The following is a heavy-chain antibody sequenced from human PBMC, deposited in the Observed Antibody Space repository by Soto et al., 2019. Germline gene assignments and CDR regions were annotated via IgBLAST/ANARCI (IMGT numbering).Heavy chain of an antibody. J-gene: IGHJ5*02. V-gene: IGHV3-23*01. D-gene: IGHD6-13*01. Sequence: GGSLRLSCAASGFTFSSYAMSWVRQAPGKGLEWVSAISGSGGSTYYADSVKGRFTISRDNSKNTLYLQMNSLRAEDTAVHYCAKDGYSSNWLPPPGGWFDPWGQGTLVTVSS. CDR1: GFTFSSYA. CDR2: ISGSGGST. CDR3: AKDGYSSNWLPPPGGWFDP.